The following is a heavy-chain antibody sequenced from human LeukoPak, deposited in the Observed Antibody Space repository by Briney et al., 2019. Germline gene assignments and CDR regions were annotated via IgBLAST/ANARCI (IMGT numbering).Heavy chain of an antibody. J-gene: IGHJ6*03. CDR2: ISSSGSTI. D-gene: IGHD6-13*01. CDR1: GFTFSSYE. V-gene: IGHV3-48*03. CDR3: ARGIAAAGATYYYYMDV. Sequence: GGSLRLSCAASGFTFSSYEMYWVRQAPGKGLEWVSYISSSGSTIYYADSVKGRFTISRDNAKNSLYPQMNSLRAEDTAVYYCARGIAAAGATYYYYMDVWGKGTTVTVSS.